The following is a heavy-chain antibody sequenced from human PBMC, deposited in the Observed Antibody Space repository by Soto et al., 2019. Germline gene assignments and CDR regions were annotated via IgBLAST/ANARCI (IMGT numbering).Heavy chain of an antibody. CDR1: GGTFSSYA. CDR2: IIPIYGPT. J-gene: IGHJ6*02. Sequence: QVQLVQSGAEVKKPGSSVKVYCKASGGTFSSYAITWVRQVPGQGLEWMGGIIPIYGPTNYAQKLQGRVTITADKSTSTAYMALSSLRSEDTAVYYCATERINTGYEGAGNPYYYGLDVWGQGTTVTVSS. D-gene: IGHD5-12*01. V-gene: IGHV1-69*06. CDR3: ATERINTGYEGAGNPYYYGLDV.